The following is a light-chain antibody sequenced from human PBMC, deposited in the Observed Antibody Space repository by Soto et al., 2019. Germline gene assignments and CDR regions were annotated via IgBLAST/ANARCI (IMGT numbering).Light chain of an antibody. Sequence: DIQMTQSPSTLSASVGDRVTITCRASQSISTWLAWYQQKPGKAPKLLTYKASSLESGVPSRFSGFGSGTEFTLTISSLQPDDFATYYCQHYSGYPWTFGQGTKVDIK. CDR2: KAS. CDR1: QSISTW. CDR3: QHYSGYPWT. V-gene: IGKV1-5*03. J-gene: IGKJ1*01.